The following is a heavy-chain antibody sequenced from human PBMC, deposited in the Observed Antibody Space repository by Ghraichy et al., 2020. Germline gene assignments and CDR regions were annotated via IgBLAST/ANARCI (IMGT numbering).Heavy chain of an antibody. J-gene: IGHJ6*02. CDR1: GFTFSSYS. Sequence: GGSLRLSCAASGFTFSSYSMNWVRQAPGKGLEWVSSISSSSSYIYYADSVKGRFTISRDNAKNSLYLQMNSLRAEDTAVYYCARGRHDFWSGYSYYYYGMDVWSQGTTVTVSS. CDR3: ARGRHDFWSGYSYYYYGMDV. D-gene: IGHD3-3*01. V-gene: IGHV3-21*01. CDR2: ISSSSSYI.